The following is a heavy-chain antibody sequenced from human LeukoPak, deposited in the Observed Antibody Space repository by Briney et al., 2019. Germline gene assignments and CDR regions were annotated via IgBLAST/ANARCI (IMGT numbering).Heavy chain of an antibody. J-gene: IGHJ4*02. CDR3: TTGIKTADH. CDR2: IRSKPYGGTT. D-gene: IGHD2-15*01. V-gene: IGHV3-49*04. CDR1: GFTFGEYA. Sequence: GRSLRLSCTTSGFTFGEYAMSWVRQAPGKGLEWVGFIRSKPYGGTTEYAASVKGRFTISRDDSKSIAYLQMNSLKTEDTAVYYCTTGIKTADHWGQGTLVTVPS.